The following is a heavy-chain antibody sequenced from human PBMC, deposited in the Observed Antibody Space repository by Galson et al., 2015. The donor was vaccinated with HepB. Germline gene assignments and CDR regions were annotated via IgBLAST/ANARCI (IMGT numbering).Heavy chain of an antibody. J-gene: IGHJ4*02. CDR3: ARVPRYSSSWYFDY. CDR1: GYTFTSYG. V-gene: IGHV1-18*01. D-gene: IGHD6-13*01. CDR2: ISAYNGNT. Sequence: SVKVSCKASGYTFTSYGISWVRQAPGQGLEWMGWISAYNGNTNYAQKLQGRVTMTTDTSTSTAYMELRSLRSDDTAVYYCARVPRYSSSWYFDYWGQGTLVTVSS.